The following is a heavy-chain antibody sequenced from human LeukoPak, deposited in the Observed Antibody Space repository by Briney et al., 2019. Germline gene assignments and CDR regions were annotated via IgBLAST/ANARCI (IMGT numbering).Heavy chain of an antibody. V-gene: IGHV4-59*01. CDR2: IYYSGST. CDR1: GGSINLYY. J-gene: IGHJ5*02. D-gene: IGHD3-22*01. CDR3: ARVYSSGKLDWFDP. Sequence: SETLSLTCTVSGGSINLYYWNWIRQPPGKGLEWIGNIYYSGSTNYNPSLKSRLTMSVDTSKNQFSLKLSSVTAADTAVSYCARVYSSGKLDWFDPWGQGTLVTVSS.